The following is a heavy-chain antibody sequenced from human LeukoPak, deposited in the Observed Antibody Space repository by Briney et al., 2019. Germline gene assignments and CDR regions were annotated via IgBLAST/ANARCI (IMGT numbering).Heavy chain of an antibody. V-gene: IGHV1-18*01. CDR2: ISAYNGNT. CDR1: GYTFTSYG. Sequence: ASVKVSCKASGYTFTSYGISWVRQAPGQGLEWMGWISAYNGNTNYAQKLQGRVAMTTDTSTSTAYMELRSLRSDDTAVYYCARDSIFGVVNVPDYWGQGTLVTVSS. J-gene: IGHJ4*02. D-gene: IGHD3-3*01. CDR3: ARDSIFGVVNVPDY.